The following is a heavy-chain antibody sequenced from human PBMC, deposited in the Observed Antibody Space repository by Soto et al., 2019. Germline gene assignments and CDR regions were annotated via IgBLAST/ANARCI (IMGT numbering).Heavy chain of an antibody. J-gene: IGHJ4*02. CDR3: ARVVGSSGDYFDY. D-gene: IGHD3-10*01. V-gene: IGHV4-34*01. CDR1: GGSFSGYY. CDR2: INHSGST. Sequence: SETLSLTCAVYGGSFSGYYWSWIRQPPGKGLEWIGEINHSGSTNYNPSLKSRVTISVDTSKNQFSLKLSSVTAADTAVYYCARVVGSSGDYFDYWGRGTLVTVSS.